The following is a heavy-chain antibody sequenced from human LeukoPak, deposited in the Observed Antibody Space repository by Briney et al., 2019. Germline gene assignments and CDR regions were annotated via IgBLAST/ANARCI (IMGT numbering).Heavy chain of an antibody. J-gene: IGHJ4*02. D-gene: IGHD3-10*01. CDR1: GFTFGDYA. V-gene: IGHV3-49*04. CDR2: IGSKVHGGTA. CDR3: IAPYHYASGTSH. Sequence: GGSLRLSCTTSGFTFGDYAMSWVRQAPGKGLEWVGCIGSKVHGGTAEYAASVKGRFTISRDDSKSIAYLQMNSLKTEDTAVYHCIAPYHYASGTSHWGQGTLVTVSS.